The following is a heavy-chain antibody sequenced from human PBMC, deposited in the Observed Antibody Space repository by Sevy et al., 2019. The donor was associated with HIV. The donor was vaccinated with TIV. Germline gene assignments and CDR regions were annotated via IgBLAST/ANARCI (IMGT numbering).Heavy chain of an antibody. V-gene: IGHV3-30*18. CDR3: AKDEGGYDYDLGY. CDR1: GLTFSTYG. D-gene: IGHD5-18*01. J-gene: IGHJ4*02. Sequence: GGSLRLSCAASGLTFSTYGMHWVRQAPGKGLEWVAVISYDGNIQYYADSVKGRFTVSRNNSKNTLYLQMNSLRAEASAVYYCAKDEGGYDYDLGYWGQRTLVTVSS. CDR2: ISYDGNIQ.